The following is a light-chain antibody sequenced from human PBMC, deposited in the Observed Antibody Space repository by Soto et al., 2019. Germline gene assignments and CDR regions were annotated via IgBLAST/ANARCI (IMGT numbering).Light chain of an antibody. CDR2: STS. CDR1: QSLSVSY. Sequence: EIVLTQSPGTMSLSPGDRATLSCRASQSLSVSYIAWYQQKPGQAPRLLIYSTSTRAAGIPDRFTGRGSGTHFTLAISRLEPEDFAVYYCHQFGDSPQTFGQGTTVEV. V-gene: IGKV3-20*01. J-gene: IGKJ1*01. CDR3: HQFGDSPQT.